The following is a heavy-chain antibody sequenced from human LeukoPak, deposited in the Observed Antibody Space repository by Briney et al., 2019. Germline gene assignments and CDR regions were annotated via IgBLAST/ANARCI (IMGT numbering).Heavy chain of an antibody. J-gene: IGHJ4*02. Sequence: KTSETLSLTCTVSGGSISSSSYYWGWIRQPPGKGLEWIGSIYYSGSTYYNPSLKSRVTISVDTSKNQFSLKLSSVTAADTAVYYCARVVVNSWPVAGTAYYFDYWGQGTLVTVSS. CDR1: GGSISSSSYY. CDR2: IYYSGST. CDR3: ARVVVNSWPVAGTAYYFDY. D-gene: IGHD6-19*01. V-gene: IGHV4-39*07.